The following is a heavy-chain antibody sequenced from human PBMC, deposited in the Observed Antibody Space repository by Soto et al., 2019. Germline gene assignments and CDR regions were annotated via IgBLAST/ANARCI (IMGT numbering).Heavy chain of an antibody. V-gene: IGHV3-23*01. J-gene: IGHJ4*02. D-gene: IGHD5-18*01. Sequence: GGSLRLSCAASGFTFSSYAMSWVRPAPGKGLEWVSTISGSDGRTYSTDSVKGRFTISRDNSRNTAYLQMNSLRVEDTAVYYCAKGVSQYTPLALFDYWGRGTLVTVSS. CDR1: GFTFSSYA. CDR2: ISGSDGRT. CDR3: AKGVSQYTPLALFDY.